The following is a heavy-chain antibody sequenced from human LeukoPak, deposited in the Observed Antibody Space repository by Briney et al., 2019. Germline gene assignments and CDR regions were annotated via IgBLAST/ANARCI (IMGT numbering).Heavy chain of an antibody. V-gene: IGHV3-23*01. D-gene: IGHD5-18*01. CDR2: ISGSGGST. CDR1: GFTFSSYA. Sequence: PGGSLRLSCAASGFTFSSYAMSWVRQAPGKGLEWVSAISGSGGSTYYADSVKGRFTISRDNSKNTLYLQMNSLRAEDTAVYYCARGFRRQLWFWGYWGQGALVTVSS. J-gene: IGHJ4*02. CDR3: ARGFRRQLWFWGY.